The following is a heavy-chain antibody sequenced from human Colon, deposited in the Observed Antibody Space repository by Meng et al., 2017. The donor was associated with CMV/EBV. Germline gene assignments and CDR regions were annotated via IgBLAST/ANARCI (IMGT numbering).Heavy chain of an antibody. V-gene: IGHV3-23*01. CDR2: ISGSGVTT. CDR1: GFTLGTYS. J-gene: IGHJ4*02. CDR3: AKGADFHDFWSGFAY. Sequence: GESLKISCAASGFTLGTYSMNWVRQAPGKGLEWVSSISGSGVTTYYSDAVKGRFTISRDNSRNTLHLQINSLRADDTAVYYCAKGADFHDFWSGFAYWGQGAVVTVSS. D-gene: IGHD3-3*01.